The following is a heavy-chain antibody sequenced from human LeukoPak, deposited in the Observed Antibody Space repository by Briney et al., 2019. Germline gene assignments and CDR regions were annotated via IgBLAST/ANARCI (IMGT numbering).Heavy chain of an antibody. CDR3: TRGESPNSLVGATSY. V-gene: IGHV5-51*01. J-gene: IGHJ4*02. Sequence: GESLKISCKGSGYSFTSYWIGWVRQMPGKGLEWMGIIYPGDSDTRYSPSFQGQVTISADKSISTAYLQWSSLKASDTAMYYCTRGESPNSLVGATSYWGQGTLVTVSS. D-gene: IGHD1-26*01. CDR1: GYSFTSYW. CDR2: IYPGDSDT.